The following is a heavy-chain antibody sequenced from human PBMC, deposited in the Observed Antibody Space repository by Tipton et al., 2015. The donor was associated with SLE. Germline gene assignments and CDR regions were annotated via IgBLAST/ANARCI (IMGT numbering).Heavy chain of an antibody. CDR2: ISTYSGVT. Sequence: QSGAEVKKPGASVKVSCKASGYTFTSYGISWVRQAPGQGLEWMGWISTYSGVTNYAERLQGRVTMTTDTFSNTAFMELRSLTSDDTAVYYCARSIVATTDFDYWGQGTMVTVSS. J-gene: IGHJ4*02. CDR3: ARSIVATTDFDY. CDR1: GYTFTSYG. V-gene: IGHV1-18*01. D-gene: IGHD5-12*01.